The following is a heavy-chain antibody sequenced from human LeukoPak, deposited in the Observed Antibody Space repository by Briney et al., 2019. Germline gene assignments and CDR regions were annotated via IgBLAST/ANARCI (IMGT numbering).Heavy chain of an antibody. CDR2: IYYSGST. CDR3: ARGIRPAV. J-gene: IGHJ4*02. CDR1: GGSISSHY. V-gene: IGHV4-59*11. Sequence: PSETLSLTCTVSGGSISSHYWSWIRQPPGKGLEWIGYIYYSGSTNYNPSLKSRVTISVDTSKNQFSLKLSSVTAADTAVYYCARGIRPAVWGQGTLVTVSS. D-gene: IGHD3-3*02.